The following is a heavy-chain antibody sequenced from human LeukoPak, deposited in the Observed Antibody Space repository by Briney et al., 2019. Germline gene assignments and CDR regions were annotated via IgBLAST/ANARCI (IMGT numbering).Heavy chain of an antibody. CDR1: GGSISSYY. D-gene: IGHD3-22*01. J-gene: IGHJ4*02. CDR2: IYYSGST. Sequence: SETLSLTCTVSGGSISSYYWSWIRQPPGKGLEWVGYIYYSGSTNYNPSLKSRVAISVDTSKNQFSLKLSSVTAADTAVYYCARLYGQYDSSGYYSPFDYWGQGTLVTVSS. V-gene: IGHV4-59*08. CDR3: ARLYGQYDSSGYYSPFDY.